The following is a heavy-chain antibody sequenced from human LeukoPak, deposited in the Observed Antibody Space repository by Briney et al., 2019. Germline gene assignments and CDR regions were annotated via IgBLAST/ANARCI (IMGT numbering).Heavy chain of an antibody. CDR2: IRYDGSNK. J-gene: IGHJ4*02. D-gene: IGHD2-2*01. CDR3: AKGELVPAAMNY. CDR1: GFTFSSYG. V-gene: IGHV3-30*02. Sequence: GGSLRLSCAASGFTFSSYGMHWVRQAPGKGLEWVAFIRYDGSNKYYADSVKGRFTISRDNSKNTLYLQMNSLRAEDTAVYYCAKGELVPAAMNYWGQGTLVTVSS.